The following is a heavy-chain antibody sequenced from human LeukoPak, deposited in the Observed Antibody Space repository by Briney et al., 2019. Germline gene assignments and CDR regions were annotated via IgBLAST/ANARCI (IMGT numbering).Heavy chain of an antibody. D-gene: IGHD3-16*01. CDR2: IKEDGSEK. Sequence: LPGGSLRLSCAASGFTFSSYWMSWVRQAPGKGLEWVANIKEDGSEKNYVDSVKGRFTISRDNAKNSLYLQMNILRAEDTAVYYCARGGGRHVEYWGQGTLVTVSS. J-gene: IGHJ4*02. CDR3: ARGGGRHVEY. CDR1: GFTFSSYW. V-gene: IGHV3-7*05.